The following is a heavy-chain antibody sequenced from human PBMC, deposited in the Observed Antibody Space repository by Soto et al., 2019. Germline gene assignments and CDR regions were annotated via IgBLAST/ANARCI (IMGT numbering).Heavy chain of an antibody. Sequence: SETLSLTCTVSGGSISGYYWSWIRQPPGKGLEWIGYMYNTGSTVYNPSFKSRVTISVDTSKNQFSLKLNSVTAADTAVYYCARDLWGYCGTDRYPLDVWSQGTTVTVSS. V-gene: IGHV4-59*01. CDR1: GGSISGYY. CDR2: MYNTGST. J-gene: IGHJ6*02. CDR3: ARDLWGYCGTDRYPLDV. D-gene: IGHD2-21*02.